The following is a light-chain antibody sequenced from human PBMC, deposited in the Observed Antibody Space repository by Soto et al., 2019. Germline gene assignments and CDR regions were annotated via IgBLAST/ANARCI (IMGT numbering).Light chain of an antibody. J-gene: IGKJ4*01. Sequence: EIVMTQSPATLSVSPGERATLSCRASQSISDTLAWYQQKPGQGPRLLIFGASTRATGIPARFSGSGSGTEFTLTISSLQSEDVAVYYCQQYNNWPLTCGGGTKLEIK. CDR1: QSISDT. CDR3: QQYNNWPLT. CDR2: GAS. V-gene: IGKV3-15*01.